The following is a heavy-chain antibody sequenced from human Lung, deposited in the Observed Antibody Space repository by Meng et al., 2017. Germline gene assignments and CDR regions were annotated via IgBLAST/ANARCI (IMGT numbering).Heavy chain of an antibody. J-gene: IGHJ4*02. CDR2: INPKSGDT. V-gene: IGHV1-2*06. CDR1: GYNFPDYY. Sequence: VQLWQCGAEVKRPAASVKVSCKPSGYNFPDYYIHWVRRAPGQGLEWMGRINPKSGDTHYAQKFQARVTMTGDTSISTAYMELSGLRSDDTAMYYCARDEDISAAGKLFGDYWGQGTLVTVSS. CDR3: ARDEDISAAGKLFGDY. D-gene: IGHD6-25*01.